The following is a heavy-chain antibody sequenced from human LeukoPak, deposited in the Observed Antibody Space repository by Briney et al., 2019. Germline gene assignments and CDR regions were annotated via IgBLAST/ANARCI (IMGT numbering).Heavy chain of an antibody. Sequence: PSETLSLTCTVSGGSISSSSYYWGWIRQPPGKGLKWIGSIYYSGSTYYNPSLKSRVTISVDTSKNQFSLKLSSVTAADTAVYYCARDIAAAGFDYWGQGTLVTVSS. CDR2: IYYSGST. CDR3: ARDIAAAGFDY. CDR1: GGSISSSSYY. V-gene: IGHV4-39*07. D-gene: IGHD6-13*01. J-gene: IGHJ4*02.